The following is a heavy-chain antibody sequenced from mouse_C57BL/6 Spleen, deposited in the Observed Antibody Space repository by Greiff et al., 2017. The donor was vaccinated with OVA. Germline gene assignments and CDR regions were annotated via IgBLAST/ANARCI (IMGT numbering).Heavy chain of an antibody. D-gene: IGHD1-1*01. J-gene: IGHJ2*01. CDR2: INPNNGGT. CDR3: ARTPYYYGSSYFDY. V-gene: IGHV1-22*01. CDR1: GYTFTDYY. Sequence: EVQLQQSGPELVKPGASVKMSCKASGYTFTDYYMHWVKQSHGKSLEWIGYINPNNGGTSYNQKFKGKATLTVNKSSSTAYMELRSLTSEDSAVYYCARTPYYYGSSYFDYWGQGTTLTVSS.